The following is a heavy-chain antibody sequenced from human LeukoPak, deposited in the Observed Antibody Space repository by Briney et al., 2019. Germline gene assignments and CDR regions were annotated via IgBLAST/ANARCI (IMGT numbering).Heavy chain of an antibody. J-gene: IGHJ4*02. Sequence: PGGSLRLSCAASGFTFRTYSMNWVRQAPGRGLEWVSYISSSSRTIYYVDSVKGRFTISRDNAKNSVYLQMNSLRAEDTAVYYCARGDPIYDFWSGGDYWGQGSLVTVSS. CDR1: GFTFRTYS. D-gene: IGHD3-3*01. CDR2: ISSSSRTI. CDR3: ARGDPIYDFWSGGDY. V-gene: IGHV3-48*01.